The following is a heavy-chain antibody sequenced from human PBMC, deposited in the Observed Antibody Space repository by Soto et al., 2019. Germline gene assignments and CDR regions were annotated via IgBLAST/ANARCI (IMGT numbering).Heavy chain of an antibody. Sequence: GGSLRLSCAASGFMFSSYAMSWVRQAPGKGLEWFSAISDSGSSTYHADSVKGRFTISRDNTENTLYLQMNSLRAEDTAVYYCAKGSAGSRPYYFEYWGQGTQVTVSS. CDR3: AKGSAGSRPYYFEY. CDR2: ISDSGSST. J-gene: IGHJ4*02. CDR1: GFMFSSYA. V-gene: IGHV3-23*05. D-gene: IGHD6-13*01.